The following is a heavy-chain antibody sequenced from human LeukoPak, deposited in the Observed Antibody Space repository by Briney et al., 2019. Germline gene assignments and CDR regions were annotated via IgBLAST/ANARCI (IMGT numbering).Heavy chain of an antibody. CDR3: ARTYYYDSSGLAPGY. CDR2: IDPSDFYT. CDR1: GYSFTSYW. V-gene: IGHV5-10-1*01. D-gene: IGHD3-22*01. J-gene: IGHJ4*02. Sequence: GESLKISCKGSGYSFTSYWISWVRQMPGKGLEWMGRIDPSDFYTNYSPSFQGHVTISADKSISTAYLQWSSLNVSDIAMYYCARTYYYDSSGLAPGYWGQGTLVTVSS.